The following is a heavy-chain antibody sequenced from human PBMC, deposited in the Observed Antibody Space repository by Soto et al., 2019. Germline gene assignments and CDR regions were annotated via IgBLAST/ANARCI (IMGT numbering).Heavy chain of an antibody. V-gene: IGHV1-69*13. CDR1: GGTFSNYP. CDR2: IIPIFNRP. Sequence: SVKVSCKAPGGTFSNYPVSWVRQAPGQGLEWMGGIIPIFNRPNYAARFQGRITITADESMTTAYMEMRSLRSEDTAMYYCARDTRAISLVRGPMPSYVYHIDVWGQGTTVTVSS. D-gene: IGHD3-10*01. CDR3: ARDTRAISLVRGPMPSYVYHIDV. J-gene: IGHJ6*02.